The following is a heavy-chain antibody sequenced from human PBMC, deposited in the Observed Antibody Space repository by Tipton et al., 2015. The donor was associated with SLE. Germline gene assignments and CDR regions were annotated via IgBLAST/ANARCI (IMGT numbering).Heavy chain of an antibody. J-gene: IGHJ1*01. CDR3: ARGFRAAGRYFQH. V-gene: IGHV4-59*11. CDR2: IYYSGST. D-gene: IGHD6-13*01. Sequence: TLSLTCTVSGGSISSHYWSWIRQPPGKGLEWIGYIYYSGSTNYNPSLKSRVTISVDTSKNQFSLKLSSVTAADTAVYYCARGFRAAGRYFQHWGQGTLATVSS. CDR1: GGSISSHY.